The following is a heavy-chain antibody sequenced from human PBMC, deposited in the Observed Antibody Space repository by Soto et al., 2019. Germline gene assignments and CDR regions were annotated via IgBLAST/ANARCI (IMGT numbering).Heavy chain of an antibody. CDR3: ARYICSGGFCLAY. D-gene: IGHD2-15*01. CDR1: GFTFSSYG. J-gene: IGHJ4*02. Sequence: QVQLVESGGGVVQPGRSLILSCAASGFTFSSYGMHWFRQAPGKGLEWVAVIWNDESRRYYADSVKGRFTISRDTSQSTLYLQMNSLRAEDTAVYYCARYICSGGFCLAYWCQGTLVIVSS. V-gene: IGHV3-33*01. CDR2: IWNDESRR.